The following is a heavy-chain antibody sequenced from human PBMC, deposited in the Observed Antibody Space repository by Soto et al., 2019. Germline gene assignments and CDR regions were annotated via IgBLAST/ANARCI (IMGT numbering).Heavy chain of an antibody. CDR1: GFTFSRFG. D-gene: IGHD2-2*01. J-gene: IGHJ6*02. V-gene: IGHV3-30*18. CDR2: VSYDGSLK. CDR3: AKDSDQLLFDYYYYGMDV. Sequence: QVQLVESGGGVVHPGRALRLSCAASGFTFSRFGIHWVRQAPGTGLEWVAVVSYDGSLKYYADSVKGRFTISRDNSKNTLYLQMNSLRPGDTALYYCAKDSDQLLFDYYYYGMDVWGQGTTVNVSS.